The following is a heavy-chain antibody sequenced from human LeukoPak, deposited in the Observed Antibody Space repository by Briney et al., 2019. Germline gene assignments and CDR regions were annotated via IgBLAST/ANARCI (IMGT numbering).Heavy chain of an antibody. Sequence: GGSLRLSCAASGFTFSSYGMHWVRQAPGKGLEWVSAISGSGGSTYYADSVKGRFTISRDNSKNTLYLQMNSLRAEDTAVYYCAKDHVYSSSHDAFDIWGQGTMVTVSS. CDR3: AKDHVYSSSHDAFDI. CDR1: GFTFSSYG. V-gene: IGHV3-23*01. D-gene: IGHD6-13*01. J-gene: IGHJ3*02. CDR2: ISGSGGST.